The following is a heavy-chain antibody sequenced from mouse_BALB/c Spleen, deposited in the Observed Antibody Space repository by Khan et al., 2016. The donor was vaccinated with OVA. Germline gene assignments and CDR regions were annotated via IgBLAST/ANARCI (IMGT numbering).Heavy chain of an antibody. CDR3: ARNSYMYDFTY. CDR2: IRSGGNS. CDR1: GFLLTTYV. V-gene: IGHV2-2*01. D-gene: IGHD2-14*01. Sequence: QVQLKQSGPGLVQPSQSPSITCTVPGFLLTTYVAHWVRQSPGKGLEWLGVIRSGGNSDYNEALISRLSFTKDNSLSQVFIIMNSLQVYDLAMYYCARNSYMYDFTYWGQGTLVTVSA. J-gene: IGHJ3*01.